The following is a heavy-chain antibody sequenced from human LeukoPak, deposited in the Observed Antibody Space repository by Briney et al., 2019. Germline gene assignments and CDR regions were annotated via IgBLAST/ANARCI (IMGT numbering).Heavy chain of an antibody. Sequence: ASVKVSCKASGYTFTGYYMHWVRQAPGQGLEWMGWIKPNSGGTNYAQKFQGRVTMTRDTSISTAYMELSRLRSDNTAVYYCARVRGRYGDCDPDMYFDYWGQGTLVTVSS. D-gene: IGHD4-17*01. J-gene: IGHJ4*02. CDR2: IKPNSGGT. CDR3: ARVRGRYGDCDPDMYFDY. CDR1: GYTFTGYY. V-gene: IGHV1-2*02.